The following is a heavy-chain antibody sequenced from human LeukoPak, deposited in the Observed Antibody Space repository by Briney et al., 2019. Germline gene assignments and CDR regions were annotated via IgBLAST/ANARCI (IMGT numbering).Heavy chain of an antibody. V-gene: IGHV4-59*01. CDR1: GGSISSYY. J-gene: IGHJ4*02. Sequence: PSETLSLTCTVSGGSISSYYWSWIRQPPGKGLEWIGYIYYSGSTNYNPSLKSRVTISVDTSKNQFSLKLSSVTAADTAVYYCAGRLLTGPIEALDYWGQGTLVTVSS. D-gene: IGHD3-9*01. CDR3: AGRLLTGPIEALDY. CDR2: IYYSGST.